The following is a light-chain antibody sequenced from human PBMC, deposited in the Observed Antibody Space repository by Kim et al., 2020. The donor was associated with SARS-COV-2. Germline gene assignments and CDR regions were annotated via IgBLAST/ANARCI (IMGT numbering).Light chain of an antibody. CDR2: EVS. Sequence: SPGQSITFSCTGTSSDVGSYNLVSWYQQHPGKAPKLMIYEVSKRPSGVSNRFSGSKSGNTASLTISGLQAEDEADYYCCSYAGSRVFGGGTQLTVL. CDR1: SSDVGSYNL. V-gene: IGLV2-23*02. CDR3: CSYAGSRV. J-gene: IGLJ2*01.